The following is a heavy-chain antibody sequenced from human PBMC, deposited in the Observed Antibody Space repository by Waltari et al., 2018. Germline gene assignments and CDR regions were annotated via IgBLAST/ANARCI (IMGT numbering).Heavy chain of an antibody. CDR3: ARVIGDCSGGSCYSGPLGY. D-gene: IGHD2-15*01. CDR2: IIPIFGTA. Sequence: QVQLVQSGAEVKKPGSSVNVSCKASGGTFSSYAISWVRQAPGQGLEWMGGIIPIFGTANYAQKFQGRVTITTDESTSTAYMELSSLRSEDTAVYYCARVIGDCSGGSCYSGPLGYWGQGTLVTVSS. V-gene: IGHV1-69*05. CDR1: GGTFSSYA. J-gene: IGHJ4*02.